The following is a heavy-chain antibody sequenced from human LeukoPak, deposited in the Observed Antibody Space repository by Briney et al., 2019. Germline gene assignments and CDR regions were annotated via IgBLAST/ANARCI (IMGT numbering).Heavy chain of an antibody. D-gene: IGHD3-22*01. CDR2: IYYSGST. Sequence: SETLSLTCTVSGGSVSSGSYYWSWIRQPPGKGLEWIGYIYYSGSTNYNPSLKSRVTISVDTSKNQFSLKLSSVTAADTAVYYCARVAARGSSGYQLDYWGQGTLVTVSS. V-gene: IGHV4-61*01. CDR3: ARVAARGSSGYQLDY. CDR1: GGSVSSGSYY. J-gene: IGHJ4*02.